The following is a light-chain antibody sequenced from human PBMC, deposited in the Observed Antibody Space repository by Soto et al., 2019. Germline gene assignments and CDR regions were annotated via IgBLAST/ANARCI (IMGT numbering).Light chain of an antibody. J-gene: IGKJ2*01. Sequence: DIQMTQSPSTLSASVGDRVTITCRASQSVTTWLAWYQQKPGKAPKLLIYKASSLESGVPSRFSGSGSGTEFTLTISSLQPDDFATYYCQQYNDRRFSFGQGTKVDIX. V-gene: IGKV1-5*03. CDR1: QSVTTW. CDR2: KAS. CDR3: QQYNDRRFS.